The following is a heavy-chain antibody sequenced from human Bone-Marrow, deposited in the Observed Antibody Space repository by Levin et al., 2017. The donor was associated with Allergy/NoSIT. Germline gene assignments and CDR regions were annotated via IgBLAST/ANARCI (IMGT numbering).Heavy chain of an antibody. CDR2: VTKTGKT. CDR3: AKDKSGSSRWYFDL. CDR1: GFTFSEYF. V-gene: IGHV3-11*01. Sequence: GESLKISCAASGFTFSEYFMAWIRQSPGKGLEWLSFVTKTGKTYNLESIKGRFTISRDNAKDSLYLQINSLRPDDTAFYYCAKDKSGSSRWYFDLWGRGTLVTVSS. D-gene: IGHD1-26*01. J-gene: IGHJ2*01.